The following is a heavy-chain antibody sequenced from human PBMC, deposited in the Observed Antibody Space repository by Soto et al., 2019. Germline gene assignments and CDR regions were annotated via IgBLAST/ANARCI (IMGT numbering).Heavy chain of an antibody. J-gene: IGHJ4*02. V-gene: IGHV4-59*01. Sequence: SETLSLTGTVAGGSISTYYWGWIRHTPGKGLEWIGHIYYSGRTSYKPSLKSRVSISVDTSKNQFSLSVSSVTAADTAVYYCARGTYYYDSSGYLFDNWGQGALVTVAS. D-gene: IGHD3-22*01. CDR3: ARGTYYYDSSGYLFDN. CDR1: GGSISTYY. CDR2: IYYSGRT.